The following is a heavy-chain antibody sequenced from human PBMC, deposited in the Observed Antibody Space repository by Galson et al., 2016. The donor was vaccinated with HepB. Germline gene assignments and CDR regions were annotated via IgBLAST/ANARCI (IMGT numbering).Heavy chain of an antibody. J-gene: IGHJ4*02. CDR2: IYYSGST. CDR3: SRERSSFEF. V-gene: IGHV4-39*07. CDR1: RGSVSNDIYY. Sequence: SETLSLTCTVSRGSVSNDIYYWGWIRQPPGKGLEWIGNIYYSGSTYYTPSLKSRVTISVDTAKNQFSLKLNSLTSADTAVYYCSRERSSFEFWGQGILVTVSS.